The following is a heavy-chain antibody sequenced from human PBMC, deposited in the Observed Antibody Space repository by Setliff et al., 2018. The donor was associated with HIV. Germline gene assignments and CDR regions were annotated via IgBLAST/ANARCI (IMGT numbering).Heavy chain of an antibody. CDR3: ARGPIRYSSGVRWFLGVESWYSGIDY. CDR1: GGSISSSSYY. D-gene: IGHD2-15*01. CDR2: INHSGST. Sequence: SETLSLTCTVSGGSISSSSYYWGWIRQPPGKRLEWIGEINHSGSTNYNPSLKSRVTISVDTSKNQFSLKLSSVTAADMAVYFCARGPIRYSSGVRWFLGVESWYSGIDYWGQGTRVTVSS. J-gene: IGHJ4*02. V-gene: IGHV4-39*07.